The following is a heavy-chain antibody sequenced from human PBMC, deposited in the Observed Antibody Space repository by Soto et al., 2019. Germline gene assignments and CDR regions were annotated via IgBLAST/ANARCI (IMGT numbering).Heavy chain of an antibody. CDR1: GYSFTSYW. CDR2: IDPSDSYA. Sequence: GESLKISCKGSGYSFTSYWISWVRQMPGKGLEWMGRIDPSDSYANYSPSFQGHVTISADKSISTAYLQMNSLRAEDTAVYYCARSFGGDFTYFDYWGQGTLVTVSS. J-gene: IGHJ4*02. D-gene: IGHD2-21*01. CDR3: ARSFGGDFTYFDY. V-gene: IGHV5-10-1*01.